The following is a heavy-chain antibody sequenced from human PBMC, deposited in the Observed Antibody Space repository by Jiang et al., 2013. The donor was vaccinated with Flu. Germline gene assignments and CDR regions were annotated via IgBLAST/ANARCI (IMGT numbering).Heavy chain of an antibody. CDR2: MNPNSGNT. J-gene: IGHJ6*02. V-gene: IGHV1-8*01. CDR3: ATLHRQLGPYYYGSGRFYYYGMDV. Sequence: GAEVKKPGASVKVSCKASGYTFTSYDINWVRQATGQGLEWMGWMNPNSGNTGYAQKFQGRVTMTEDTSTDTAYMELSSLRSEDTAVYYCATLHRQLGPYYYGSGRFYYYGMDVWGQGTTVTVSS. CDR1: GYTFTSYD. D-gene: IGHD3-10*01.